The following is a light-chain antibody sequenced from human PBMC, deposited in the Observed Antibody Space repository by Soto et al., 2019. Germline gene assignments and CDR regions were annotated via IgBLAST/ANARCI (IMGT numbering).Light chain of an antibody. J-gene: IGKJ3*01. V-gene: IGKV3-15*01. CDR2: AAS. CDR3: QHYNNWPFT. Sequence: EIVMTQSPATLSVSPGERATLSCRASQAVSSNLAWYQQKPGQAPRLLIYAASTRAAGIPDRFSGRGSGTGFTLTITSLQSEDFAVYYCQHYNNWPFTFGPGTKVDIK. CDR1: QAVSSN.